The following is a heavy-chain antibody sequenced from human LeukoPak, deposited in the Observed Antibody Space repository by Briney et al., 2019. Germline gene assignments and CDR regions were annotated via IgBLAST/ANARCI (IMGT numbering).Heavy chain of an antibody. V-gene: IGHV3-23*01. CDR3: AKYDYGDY. CDR2: ISGSGGST. Sequence: XAXXGFTXXSYAMSWVRQAPGKGLEWVSAISGSGGSTYYADSVKGRFTISRDNSKNTLYLQMNSLRAEDTAVYYCAKYDYGDYWGQGTLVTVSS. J-gene: IGHJ4*02. D-gene: IGHD4/OR15-4a*01. CDR1: GFTXXSYA.